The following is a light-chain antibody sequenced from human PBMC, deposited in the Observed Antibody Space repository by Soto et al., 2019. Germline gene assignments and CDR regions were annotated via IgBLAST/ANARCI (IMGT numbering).Light chain of an antibody. CDR3: QQYNSYSAGT. CDR1: QSIDSW. CDR2: KAS. J-gene: IGKJ1*01. Sequence: DIQMTQSPSTLSASVGDRVTITCRASQSIDSWLAWYQQKPGKTPNLLIYKASRLESGVPSRFSGSGSGTEFTLTISSLQPHDFATYYCQQYNSYSAGTFGQGTKVEIK. V-gene: IGKV1-5*03.